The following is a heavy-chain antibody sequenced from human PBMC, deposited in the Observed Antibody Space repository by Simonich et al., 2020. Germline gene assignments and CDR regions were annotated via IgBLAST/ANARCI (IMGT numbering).Heavy chain of an antibody. V-gene: IGHV4-39*01. D-gene: IGHD2-8*01. CDR3: ARQRVLMVYAIDY. J-gene: IGHJ4*02. CDR2: IYYSGST. Sequence: QLQLQESCPGLVKPSETLSLTCTVSGGSISSSSYYWGWIRQPPGKGLEWIGSIYYSGSTYYNPSLKSGVTISVDTSKNQFSLKLSSVTAADTAVYYCARQRVLMVYAIDYWGQGTLVTVSS. CDR1: GGSISSSSYY.